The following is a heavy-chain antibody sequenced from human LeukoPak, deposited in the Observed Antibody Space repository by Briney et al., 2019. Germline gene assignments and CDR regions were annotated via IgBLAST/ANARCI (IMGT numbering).Heavy chain of an antibody. D-gene: IGHD1-14*01. Sequence: PSETLSLTCAVSGCSISSSNWWSWVHPPPGKGLEWMGEICHSGSTNYNPSPKSRVTISVDKSKNQFSLKLSCVTAADTAVYYCTSGGMLSGDFWGHGTLVTVSS. J-gene: IGHJ4*01. CDR3: TSGGMLSGDF. V-gene: IGHV4-4*02. CDR2: ICHSGST. CDR1: GCSISSSNW.